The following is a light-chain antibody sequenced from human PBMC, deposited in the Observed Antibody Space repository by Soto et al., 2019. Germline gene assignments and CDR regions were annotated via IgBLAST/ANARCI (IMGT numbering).Light chain of an antibody. CDR3: QQLHGYPIT. CDR2: AAS. Sequence: ILLTQSPSSLSASVRDRVTITCRASQGIDTSLAWYQQKPGKAPKLLIYAASNFQSGVPSRFSGSGSGTHFTLTISSLQPEDFATYYCQQLHGYPITFGQGTRLEI. CDR1: QGIDTS. J-gene: IGKJ5*01. V-gene: IGKV1-9*01.